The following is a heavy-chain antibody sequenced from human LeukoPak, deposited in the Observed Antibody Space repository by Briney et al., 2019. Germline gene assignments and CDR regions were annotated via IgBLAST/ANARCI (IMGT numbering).Heavy chain of an antibody. J-gene: IGHJ4*02. Sequence: GGSLRLSCAASGFTFSNNWMHWVRQGPGKGLEWVSVIYRDGSSYYAESVKGRFTISRDNSKNTLYIQMNSLRAEDTAVYYCARSFYDILIGYYQYFDYWGQGTLVTVSS. CDR3: ARSFYDILIGYYQYFDY. CDR2: IYRDGSS. D-gene: IGHD3-9*01. CDR1: GFTFSNNW. V-gene: IGHV3-66*01.